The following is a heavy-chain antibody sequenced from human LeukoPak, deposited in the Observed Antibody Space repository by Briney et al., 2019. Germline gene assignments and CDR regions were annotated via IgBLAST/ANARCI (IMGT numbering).Heavy chain of an antibody. CDR2: ITSNGAYT. D-gene: IGHD1-26*01. Sequence: GRSLTLSCAASAFTFSDYTIHWVRQAPGKRLQSVSAITSNGAYTIYADSVKGRFTISRDNSRNAVFLQMGGLRIEDMAVYYCARVKMGATVSDYYYYYMDVWGKGTTVTVSS. CDR3: ARVKMGATVSDYYYYYMDV. J-gene: IGHJ6*03. CDR1: AFTFSDYT. V-gene: IGHV3-64*02.